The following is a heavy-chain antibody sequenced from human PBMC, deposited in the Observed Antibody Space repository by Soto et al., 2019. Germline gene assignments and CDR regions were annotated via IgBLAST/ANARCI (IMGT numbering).Heavy chain of an antibody. CDR2: INSDGST. J-gene: IGHJ4*02. D-gene: IGHD2-2*02. Sequence: EVQLVESGGDLVQPGGSLRLSCAASGFSFSTTWMHWVRQATGKGLEWVSRINSDGSTTYADSVRGRFTISRDNAENTLYLQMNSLRDVDTAVYYCARDGYYTLDYWGQGTLVTVSS. V-gene: IGHV3-74*01. CDR1: GFSFSTTW. CDR3: ARDGYYTLDY.